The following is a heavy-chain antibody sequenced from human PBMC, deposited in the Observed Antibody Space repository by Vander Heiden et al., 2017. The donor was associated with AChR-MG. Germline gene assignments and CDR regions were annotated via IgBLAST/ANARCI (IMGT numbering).Heavy chain of an antibody. CDR3: ARGSSAVAGTGGAFDI. D-gene: IGHD6-19*01. J-gene: IGHJ3*02. CDR1: GFTFSSYD. Sequence: EVQLVESGGGLVQPGGSLRLSCAASGFTFSSYDMHWVRQATGKGLEWVSAIGTAGDTYYPGSVKGRFTISRENAKNSLYLQMNSLRAGDTAVYYCARGSSAVAGTGGAFDIWGQGTMVTVSS. V-gene: IGHV3-13*01. CDR2: IGTAGDT.